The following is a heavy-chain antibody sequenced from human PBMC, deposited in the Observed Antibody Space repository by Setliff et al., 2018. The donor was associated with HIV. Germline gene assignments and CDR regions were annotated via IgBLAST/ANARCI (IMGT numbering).Heavy chain of an antibody. CDR1: GFTFSSYS. CDR2: ISSSSSYT. D-gene: IGHD3-3*01. J-gene: IGHJ6*03. Sequence: PGGSLRLSCAASGFTFSSYSMNWVRQAPGKGLEWVSYISSSSSYTHYADSVKGRFTISRDNVKNSLYLQMNSLTAEDTAVYYCARDVSWSGYLLGENYYYYYMDVWGKGTTVTVSS. V-gene: IGHV3-21*01. CDR3: ARDVSWSGYLLGENYYYYYMDV.